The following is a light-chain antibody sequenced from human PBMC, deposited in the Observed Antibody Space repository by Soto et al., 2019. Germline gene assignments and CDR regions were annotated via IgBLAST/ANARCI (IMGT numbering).Light chain of an antibody. CDR2: EVS. CDR3: ISYTGSDTSYV. CDR1: NSDIGSYSH. J-gene: IGLJ1*01. Sequence: QSALAQPASVSGSPGQSITISCTGTNSDIGSYSHVAWYQQYPGKTPKLIIYEVSYRPSGVSHRFSGSKSGITASLTTSGLQAEDEADYYCISYTGSDTSYVFGTGTKVTVL. V-gene: IGLV2-14*01.